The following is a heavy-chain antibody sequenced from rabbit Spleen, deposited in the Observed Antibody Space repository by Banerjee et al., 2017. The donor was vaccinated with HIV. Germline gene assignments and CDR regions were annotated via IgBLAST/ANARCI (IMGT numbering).Heavy chain of an antibody. J-gene: IGHJ3*01. CDR1: GFSFSSSDY. V-gene: IGHV1S40*01. CDR3: VREAGYGGYGDGHL. D-gene: IGHD6-1*01. CDR2: IDPIFGST. Sequence: QSVEESGGDLVKPGASLTLTCTASGFSFSSSDYMCWVRQGPGKGLEWIGYIDPIFGSTVYASWVNGRFSISRENTQNTVSLQMNSLTVADTATYFCVREAGYGGYGDGHLWGQGTLVTVS.